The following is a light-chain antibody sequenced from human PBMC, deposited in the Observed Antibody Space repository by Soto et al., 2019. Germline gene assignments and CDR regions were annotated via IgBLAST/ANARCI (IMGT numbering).Light chain of an antibody. CDR3: TSYAGSNNFFYV. V-gene: IGLV2-8*01. Sequence: QSALTQPPSASGSPGQSVTISCTGTSSDVGGYNYVSWYQQHPGKAPKLMIYEVSKRPSGVPDRFSGPKSGNTASLTVSGHQAEDESDYCCTSYAGSNNFFYVFGTGTKLTVL. CDR2: EVS. J-gene: IGLJ1*01. CDR1: SSDVGGYNY.